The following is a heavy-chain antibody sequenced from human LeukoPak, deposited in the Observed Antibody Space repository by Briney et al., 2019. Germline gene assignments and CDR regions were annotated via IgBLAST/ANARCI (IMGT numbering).Heavy chain of an antibody. D-gene: IGHD6-13*01. V-gene: IGHV4-39*07. CDR1: GGSINRVSNY. CDR2: IYYRGDT. CDR3: ARDGAGGSSWYGFDY. J-gene: IGHJ4*02. Sequence: SETLSLTCTVSGGSINRVSNYWAWIRQPPGKGLEWIGSIYYRGDTYYSPSLKSRVTISVDTAKNQFSLKLSFVTAADTAVYFCARDGAGGSSWYGFDYWGQGTLVTASS.